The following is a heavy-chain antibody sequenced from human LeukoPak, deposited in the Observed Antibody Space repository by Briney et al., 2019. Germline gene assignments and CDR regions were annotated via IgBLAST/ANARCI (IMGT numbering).Heavy chain of an antibody. CDR3: VRPSQVAFDSSGYLDH. CDR1: GFTFSDYY. CDR2: ISGTDSTI. D-gene: IGHD3-22*01. V-gene: IGHV3-11*01. Sequence: GGSLRLSCITSGFTFSDYYMSWIRQAPGKGLEWVSSISGTDSTIHYAGSVKGRFTISRDNTKNSLYLQMNSLRAEDTAVFYCVRPSQVAFDSSGYLDHWGQGALVTVSS. J-gene: IGHJ4*02.